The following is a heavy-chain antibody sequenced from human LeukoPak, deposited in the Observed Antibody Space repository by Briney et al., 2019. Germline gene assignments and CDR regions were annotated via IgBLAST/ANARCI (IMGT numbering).Heavy chain of an antibody. D-gene: IGHD5-12*01. V-gene: IGHV1-69*06. CDR2: IIPIFGTA. Sequence: SVKVSCKASGGTFSSYAISWVRQAPGQGLEWMGGIIPIFGTANYAQKFKGRVRITAEKSTSTTYMELSSLRSEDTAVYYCARGTYSAYDLGSYMDVWGKGTTVTVAS. CDR3: ARGTYSAYDLGSYMDV. CDR1: GGTFSSYA. J-gene: IGHJ6*03.